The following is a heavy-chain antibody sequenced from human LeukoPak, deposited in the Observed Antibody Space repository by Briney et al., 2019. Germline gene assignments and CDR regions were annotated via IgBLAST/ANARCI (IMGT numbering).Heavy chain of an antibody. CDR2: ISTSGTTT. Sequence: GGSLRLSCVASGFTFSTYEMNWVRQAPGQGLEWLSYISTSGTTTHYADSVKGRFTISRDNAKNSLYLQMNSLTAEDTAVHYCVRAYHPGGWFDPWGQGTLVTVSS. D-gene: IGHD2-21*01. J-gene: IGHJ5*02. CDR1: GFTFSTYE. CDR3: VRAYHPGGWFDP. V-gene: IGHV3-48*03.